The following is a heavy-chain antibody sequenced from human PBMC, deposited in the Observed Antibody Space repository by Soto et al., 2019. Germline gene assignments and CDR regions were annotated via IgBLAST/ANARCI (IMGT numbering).Heavy chain of an antibody. Sequence: GSLRLSCAASGFTFDDYTMHWVRQAPGKGLEWVSLISWDGGSTYYADSVKGRFTISRDNSKNSLYLQMNSLRTEDTALYYCAKAGRFLEWLFDWFDPWGQGTLVTVSS. V-gene: IGHV3-43*01. CDR1: GFTFDDYT. CDR3: AKAGRFLEWLFDWFDP. J-gene: IGHJ5*02. CDR2: ISWDGGST. D-gene: IGHD3-3*01.